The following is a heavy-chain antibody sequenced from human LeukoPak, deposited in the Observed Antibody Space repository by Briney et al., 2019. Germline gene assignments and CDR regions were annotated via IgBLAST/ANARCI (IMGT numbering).Heavy chain of an antibody. CDR2: IYYSGST. V-gene: IGHV4-30-4*01. J-gene: IGHJ4*02. Sequence: PSQTLFLTCTVSGVSISSGDYYWSWIRQPPGKGLEWIGYIYYSGSTYYNPSLKSRVTISVDTSKNQFSLKLSSVTAADTAVYYCARVVTEMVFIDYWGQGTLVTVSS. CDR3: ARVVTEMVFIDY. D-gene: IGHD2-8*01. CDR1: GVSISSGDYY.